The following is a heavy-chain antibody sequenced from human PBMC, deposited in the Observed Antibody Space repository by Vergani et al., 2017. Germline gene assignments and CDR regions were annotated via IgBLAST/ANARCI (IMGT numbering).Heavy chain of an antibody. CDR3: AGHSTVEWLVKLGWIDP. V-gene: IGHV4-39*01. CDR1: GSSIRSSNYY. J-gene: IGHJ5*02. CDR2: IYYSGST. D-gene: IGHD6-19*01. Sequence: QLQLQESGPGLVKPSATLSLPCSVSGSSIRSSNYYWGWIRPPPGKGLEWIASIYYSGSTYYNPSLKSRVTISVDPSKNQFSLKLTSVTAADTAVYFCAGHSTVEWLVKLGWIDPWGQGILVTVSS.